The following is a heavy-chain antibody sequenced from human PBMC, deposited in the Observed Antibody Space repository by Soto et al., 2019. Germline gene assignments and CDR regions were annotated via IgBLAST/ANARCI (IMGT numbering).Heavy chain of an antibody. CDR2: INPNSGAT. CDR3: AKDQGGYMVSGMDV. J-gene: IGHJ6*02. Sequence: ASVKVSCKASGYTFTDYDIYWLRQAPGHGLEWMGWINPNSGATNYAHNFQGRVTMTRDTSIRAAYMELSRLSSDDTAVYYCAKDQGGYMVSGMDVWGQGTTVTVSS. D-gene: IGHD2-2*02. CDR1: GYTFTDYD. V-gene: IGHV1-2*02.